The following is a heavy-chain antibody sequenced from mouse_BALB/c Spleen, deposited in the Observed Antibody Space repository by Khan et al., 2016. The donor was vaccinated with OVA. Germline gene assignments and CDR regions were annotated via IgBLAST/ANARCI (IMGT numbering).Heavy chain of an antibody. CDR1: GYSITSDYA. D-gene: IGHD2-3*01. Sequence: EVQLVESGPGLVKPSQSLSLTCTVTGYSITSDYAWNWIRQFPGNKLEWMGYISYSGNTKYNPSLKSRVSITRDTSKNQFFLQLNSVTIEDTATYYCARIDGGDFDYWGQGTTLTVSS. J-gene: IGHJ2*01. CDR3: ARIDGGDFDY. V-gene: IGHV3-2*02. CDR2: ISYSGNT.